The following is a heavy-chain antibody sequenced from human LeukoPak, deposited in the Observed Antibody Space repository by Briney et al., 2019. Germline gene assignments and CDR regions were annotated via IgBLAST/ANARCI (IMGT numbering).Heavy chain of an antibody. Sequence: SETLSLTCTVSDGSISSSSSYWDWIRQPPGKGLEWIGNIYYSGSTNYNASLKSRVTISVDTSKNQFSLKLSPVTAADTALYYCARRGGGSWYYFDYWGQGTLVTVSS. CDR3: ARRGGGSWYYFDY. J-gene: IGHJ4*02. CDR2: IYYSGST. D-gene: IGHD2-15*01. V-gene: IGHV4-39*01. CDR1: DGSISSSSSY.